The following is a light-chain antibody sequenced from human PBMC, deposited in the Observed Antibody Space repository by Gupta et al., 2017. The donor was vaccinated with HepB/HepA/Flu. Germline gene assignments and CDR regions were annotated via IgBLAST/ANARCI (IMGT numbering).Light chain of an antibody. Sequence: QSVLTQPPSASGTPGQRVPISCSGSSSNIATNYVYGYQQFPGTAPKLLIYANNQRPSGVPDRCSGSRSGTSSSLAISGLRSEDEATCYCATGDDSLSGRVFGGGTTRTVL. V-gene: IGLV1-47*01. J-gene: IGLJ3*02. CDR2: ANN. CDR3: ATGDDSLSGRV. CDR1: SSNIATNY.